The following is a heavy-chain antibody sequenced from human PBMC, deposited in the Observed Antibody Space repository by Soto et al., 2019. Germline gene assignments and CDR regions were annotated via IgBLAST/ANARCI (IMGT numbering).Heavy chain of an antibody. CDR3: ARGRYCLTGRCFPNWFDS. J-gene: IGHJ5*01. CDR1: GDSISTVDYF. Sequence: SETLSLTCSVSGDSISTVDYFWAWIRQPPGQALEYIGYIYKSAATYYNPSFESRVAISLDTSKSQFSLNVTSVTAADTAVYFCARGRYCLTGRCFPNWFDSWGQGTLVTVSS. CDR2: IYKSAAT. D-gene: IGHD2-15*01. V-gene: IGHV4-30-4*01.